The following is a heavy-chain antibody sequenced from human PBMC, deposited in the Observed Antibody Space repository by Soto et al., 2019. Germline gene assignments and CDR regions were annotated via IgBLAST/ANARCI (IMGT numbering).Heavy chain of an antibody. V-gene: IGHV3-21*01. J-gene: IGHJ6*02. Sequence: VGSLRLSCVASGFTFRTYTMNWVRQAPGKGLEWVSGIRGFSPYTFYAESVKGRFAISRDNAKNSLYLQMNSLGVEDTAVYYCARDRGYDAHDYYYNAMDVWGQGTTVTVSS. CDR2: IRGFSPYT. CDR1: GFTFRTYT. D-gene: IGHD2-15*01. CDR3: ARDRGYDAHDYYYNAMDV.